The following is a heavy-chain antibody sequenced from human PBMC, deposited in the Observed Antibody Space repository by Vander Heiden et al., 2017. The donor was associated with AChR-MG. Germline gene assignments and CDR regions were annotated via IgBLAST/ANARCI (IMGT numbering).Heavy chain of an antibody. Sequence: EVQLVESGGVVVQPGASLRLSCAASGFTFDDYTMHWVRQAPGKGLEWVSLISWDGGSTYYADSVKGRFTISRDNSKNSLYLQMNSLRTEDTALYYCARVLPPSYDYYGMDVWGQGTTVTVSS. J-gene: IGHJ6*02. V-gene: IGHV3-43*01. CDR2: ISWDGGST. CDR3: ARVLPPSYDYYGMDV. CDR1: GFTFDDYT.